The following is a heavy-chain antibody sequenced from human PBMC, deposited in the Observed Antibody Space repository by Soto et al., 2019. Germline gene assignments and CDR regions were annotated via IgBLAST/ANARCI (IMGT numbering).Heavy chain of an antibody. CDR2: IKQDGSEK. V-gene: IGHV3-7*05. CDR1: GFTFSSYW. Sequence: GGSLRLSCAASGFTFSSYWMSWVRQAPGKGLEWVANIKQDGSEKYYVDSVKGRFTISRDNAKNSLYLQMNNLRAEDTAVYYCARFPPPSFYYDILTGYYHFDYWGQGTLVTVSS. J-gene: IGHJ4*02. D-gene: IGHD3-9*01. CDR3: ARFPPPSFYYDILTGYYHFDY.